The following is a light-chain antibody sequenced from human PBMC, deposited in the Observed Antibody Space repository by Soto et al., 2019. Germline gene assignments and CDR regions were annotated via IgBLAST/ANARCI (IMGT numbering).Light chain of an antibody. J-gene: IGLJ1*01. CDR3: SSYTSSRTDV. V-gene: IGLV2-14*01. Sequence: QSVLTQPASVSGSPGQSITISCTGTSSDVGAYNYVSWYQHHPGKAPKLMIHEVSDRPSGVSTRFSGSKSGHTASLTISGLQAEDEADYHCSSYTSSRTDVFGTGTKGTVL. CDR2: EVS. CDR1: SSDVGAYNY.